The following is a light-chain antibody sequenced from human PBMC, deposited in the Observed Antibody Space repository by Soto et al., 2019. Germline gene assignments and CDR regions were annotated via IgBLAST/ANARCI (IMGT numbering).Light chain of an antibody. V-gene: IGKV1-8*01. J-gene: IGKJ5*01. CDR3: QQYYSYPCT. Sequence: AIRMTQSPSSFSASTGDRVTITCRASQGISSYSAWYQQKPGKAPKLLIYAASTLQSGVPSRFSGSGSGTDFTLTISCLQSEDFATYYCQQYYSYPCTFGQGTRLEIK. CDR2: AAS. CDR1: QGISSY.